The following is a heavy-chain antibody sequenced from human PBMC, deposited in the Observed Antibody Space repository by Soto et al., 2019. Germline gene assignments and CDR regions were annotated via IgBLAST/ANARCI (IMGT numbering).Heavy chain of an antibody. Sequence: SETRCLTCNVAGGCISNMNADWGWNRQPRGKGLEWIGSIYYTGNTYCNPSRKSRVTISVDTSKNQFSLKLDSVTAAETAVYFCERHSIWLLLSDYWGQGSLVT. CDR3: ERHSIWLLLSDY. D-gene: IGHD3-22*01. V-gene: IGHV4-39*01. CDR1: GGCISNMNAD. CDR2: IYYTGNT. J-gene: IGHJ4*02.